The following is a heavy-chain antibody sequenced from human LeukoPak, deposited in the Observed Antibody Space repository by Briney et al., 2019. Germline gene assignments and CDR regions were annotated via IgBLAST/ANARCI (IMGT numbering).Heavy chain of an antibody. D-gene: IGHD3-10*01. CDR2: IIPIFGTA. J-gene: IGHJ4*02. Sequence: SVKVSCKASGGTFSSYAISWVQQAPGQGLEWMGGIIPIFGTANYAQKFQGRVTITTDESTSTAYMELSSLRSEDTAVYYCARQWFGEKYYFDYWGQGTLVTVSS. CDR3: ARQWFGEKYYFDY. CDR1: GGTFSSYA. V-gene: IGHV1-69*05.